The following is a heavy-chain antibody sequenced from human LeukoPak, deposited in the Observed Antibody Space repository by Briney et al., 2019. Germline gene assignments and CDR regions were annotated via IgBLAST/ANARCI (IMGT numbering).Heavy chain of an antibody. CDR3: AREDSGAPNDAFDI. CDR1: GFTFSRYG. CDR2: IWHDGSNK. J-gene: IGHJ3*02. D-gene: IGHD2-21*01. V-gene: IGHV3-33*01. Sequence: GGSLRLSCEASGFTFSRYGMHWVRQAPGKGLEWVAVIWHDGSNKYYADSVKGRFTISRDNSKNTLYLQMNSLRAEDTALYYCAREDSGAPNDAFDIWGQGTMVTVSS.